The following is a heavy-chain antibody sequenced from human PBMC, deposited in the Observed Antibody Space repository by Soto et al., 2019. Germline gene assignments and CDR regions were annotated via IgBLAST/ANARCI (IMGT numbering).Heavy chain of an antibody. CDR3: ARACSSNSCYDVFDY. CDR1: CGSALHYY. V-gene: IGHV4-4*07. D-gene: IGHD2-2*01. Sequence: SENLSLTFTVSCGSALHYYWRWILHPTGKRQKRNGRIYTSGSTNYNPSLKRRVTMSVDTSKYQFFLKLSSVTAADTAVYYCARACSSNSCYDVFDYWGQGTVVTVSS. J-gene: IGHJ4*02. CDR2: IYTSGST.